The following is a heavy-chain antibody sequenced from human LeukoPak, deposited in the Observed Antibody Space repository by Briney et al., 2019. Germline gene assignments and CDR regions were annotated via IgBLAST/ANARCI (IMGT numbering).Heavy chain of an antibody. D-gene: IGHD4-11*01. J-gene: IGHJ6*02. CDR3: ATGTTTVLAYGMDV. V-gene: IGHV1-24*01. CDR2: FDPEDGET. CDR1: GYTLTELS. Sequence: ASVKVSCKVSGYTLTELSMHWVRQAPGKGLEWMGGFDPEDGETIYAQKFQGRVTMTEDTSTDTAYMELSSLRSEDTAVYYCATGTTTVLAYGMDVWGQGTTVTVSS.